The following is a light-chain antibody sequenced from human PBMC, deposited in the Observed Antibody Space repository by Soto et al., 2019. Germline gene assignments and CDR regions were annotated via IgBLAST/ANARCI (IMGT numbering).Light chain of an antibody. J-gene: IGKJ1*01. CDR2: GAS. CDR1: QSVSNNY. Sequence: EIVLAQCPGTLSLCTGEGATLSCRASQSVSNNYLAWYQQKPGQAPRILIYGASNRATGIPDRFSGSGSGTDFTLTISRLQPEDFAVYYCQQYGSSGTFGQGTKVDIK. CDR3: QQYGSSGT. V-gene: IGKV3-20*01.